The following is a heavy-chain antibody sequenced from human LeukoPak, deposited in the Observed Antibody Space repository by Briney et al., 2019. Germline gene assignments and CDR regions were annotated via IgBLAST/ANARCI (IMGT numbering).Heavy chain of an antibody. CDR3: ARGSPFQWLVHGGWFDP. Sequence: GASVTLSCKASGYTFTNYDINWVRQATGQGLEWMGWINPNTDNTAYAQKFQDRVTITSDTSISTVYMELSSLTVDDTAVYYCARGSPFQWLVHGGWFDPWGQGTLVTVSS. D-gene: IGHD6-19*01. CDR2: INPNTDNT. CDR1: GYTFTNYD. V-gene: IGHV1-8*03. J-gene: IGHJ5*02.